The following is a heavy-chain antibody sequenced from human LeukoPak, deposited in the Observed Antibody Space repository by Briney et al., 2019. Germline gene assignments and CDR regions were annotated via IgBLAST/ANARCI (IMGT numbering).Heavy chain of an antibody. J-gene: IGHJ4*02. CDR3: ASPGIAVAGPFPTYFDY. CDR2: ISYDGSNK. V-gene: IGHV3-30*04. Sequence: GGSLRLSCAASGFTFSSYAMHWVRQAPGKGLEWVAVISYDGSNKYYADSVKGRFTISRDNSKNTLYLQMNSLRAEDTAVYYCASPGIAVAGPFPTYFDYWGQGTPVTVSS. D-gene: IGHD6-19*01. CDR1: GFTFSSYA.